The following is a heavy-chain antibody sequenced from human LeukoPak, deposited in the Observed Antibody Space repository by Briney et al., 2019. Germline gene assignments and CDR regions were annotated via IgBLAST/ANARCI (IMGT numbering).Heavy chain of an antibody. CDR1: GFTFGDYY. CDR2: ISSSGSTI. CDR3: AKARGEQNGGSNY. Sequence: GGSLRLSCAASGFTFGDYYMSWIRQAPGKGLEWVSYISSSGSTIYYADSVKGRFTISRDNSKNTLYLQMNSLRAEDTAVYSCAKARGEQNGGSNYWGQGTQVIVSS. D-gene: IGHD2-15*01. V-gene: IGHV3-11*01. J-gene: IGHJ4*02.